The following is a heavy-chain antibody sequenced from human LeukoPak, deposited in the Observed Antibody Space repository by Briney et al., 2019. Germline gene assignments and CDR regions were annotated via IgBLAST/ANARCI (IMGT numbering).Heavy chain of an antibody. Sequence: SETLSLTCTVSGGSITNYYWSWIRQPPGKGLEWIGYIYYSGSTNYNPSLKSRVTISVDTSKNQFSLRLNSVTAADTAVYYCARTYYYGSGSYYYDYWGQGTLVTVSS. CDR3: ARTYYYGSGSYYYDY. J-gene: IGHJ4*02. V-gene: IGHV4-59*01. D-gene: IGHD3-10*01. CDR2: IYYSGST. CDR1: GGSITNYY.